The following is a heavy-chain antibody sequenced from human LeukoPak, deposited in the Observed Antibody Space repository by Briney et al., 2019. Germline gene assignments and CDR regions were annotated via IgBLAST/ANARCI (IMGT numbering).Heavy chain of an antibody. Sequence: SDCLSLTCTVSGGSISSYYWSWIRQPPGKGLEWIGYIYYSGSTNYNPSLKSRVTISVDTSKNQFSLKLSSVTAADTAVYYCARDCGGDCSLDYWGQGTLVTVSS. D-gene: IGHD2-21*02. V-gene: IGHV4-59*01. CDR1: GGSISSYY. CDR3: ARDCGGDCSLDY. J-gene: IGHJ4*02. CDR2: IYYSGST.